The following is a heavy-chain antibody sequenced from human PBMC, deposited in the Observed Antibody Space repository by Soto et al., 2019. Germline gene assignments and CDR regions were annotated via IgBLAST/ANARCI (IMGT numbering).Heavy chain of an antibody. Sequence: EVQLVESGGGLVQPGESLRLSCAASGFTFSTYWMSWVRQVPGKGLEWVASIKEDGNEKDYVDSVKGRFTIARDNTQNSLHLQMNSLRAEDTAVYYCARRGRYCSSATCYFRYWGQGTLVTVSS. CDR3: ARRGRYCSSATCYFRY. CDR2: IKEDGNEK. V-gene: IGHV3-7*01. CDR1: GFTFSTYW. J-gene: IGHJ4*02. D-gene: IGHD2-2*01.